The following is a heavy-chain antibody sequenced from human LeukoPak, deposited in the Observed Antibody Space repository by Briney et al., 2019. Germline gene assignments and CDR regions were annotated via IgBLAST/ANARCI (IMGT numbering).Heavy chain of an antibody. CDR3: ATPLDYYDSSGYHQGGD. D-gene: IGHD3-22*01. J-gene: IGHJ4*02. V-gene: IGHV3-7*03. CDR2: IKQDGSKK. Sequence: GGSLRLSCAASGFTFSSYWMSWVRQAPGKGLEWVANIKQDGSKKNYVDSVRGRLTISRDNAKNSLYLQMNSLRAEDTAVYYCATPLDYYDSSGYHQGGDWGQGTLVTVSS. CDR1: GFTFSSYW.